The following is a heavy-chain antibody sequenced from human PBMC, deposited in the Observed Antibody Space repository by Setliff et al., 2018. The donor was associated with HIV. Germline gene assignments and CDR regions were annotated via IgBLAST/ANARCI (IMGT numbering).Heavy chain of an antibody. CDR1: GFIFTNYG. V-gene: IGHV1-3*01. CDR3: ANSVTDASYWYFIH. CDR2: INSGTGNT. J-gene: IGHJ2*01. D-gene: IGHD4-17*01. Sequence: ASVKVSCKASGFIFTNYGIHWVRQAPGHSLEWMGFINSGTGNTIYSQKFQGRVTFSRDTSASTAYMELSSLRSEDTAVYYRANSVTDASYWYFIHWGRGSLVTVSS.